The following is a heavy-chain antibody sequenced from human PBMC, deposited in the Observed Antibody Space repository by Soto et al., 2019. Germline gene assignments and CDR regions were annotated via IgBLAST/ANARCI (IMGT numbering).Heavy chain of an antibody. D-gene: IGHD2-2*03. CDR1: GGTFSSYA. V-gene: IGHV1-69*06. J-gene: IGHJ6*02. CDR2: IIPIFGTA. Sequence: SVKVSCKASGGTFSSYAISWVRQAPGQGLEWMGGIIPIFGTANYAQKFQGRVTITADKSTSTAYMELSSLRSEDTAVYYCASNSGGYCSSTSCYGDYYYYGMDVWGQGTTVTVSS. CDR3: ASNSGGYCSSTSCYGDYYYYGMDV.